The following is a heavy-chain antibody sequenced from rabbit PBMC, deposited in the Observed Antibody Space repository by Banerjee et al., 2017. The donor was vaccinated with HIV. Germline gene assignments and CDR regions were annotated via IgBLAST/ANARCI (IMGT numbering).Heavy chain of an antibody. D-gene: IGHD4-1*01. J-gene: IGHJ4*01. CDR1: GFDLSSYYY. CDR2: IDADSSGST. CDR3: ARDDYSSGWGSFNL. Sequence: QEQLVESGGGLVMPEGSLTLTCKASGFDLSSYYYMCWVRQAPGKGLEWIACIDADSSGSTYYASWAKGRFTISKTSSTTVTLQMTSLTAADTATYFCARDDYSSGWGSFNLWGPGTLVTVS. V-gene: IGHV1S45*01.